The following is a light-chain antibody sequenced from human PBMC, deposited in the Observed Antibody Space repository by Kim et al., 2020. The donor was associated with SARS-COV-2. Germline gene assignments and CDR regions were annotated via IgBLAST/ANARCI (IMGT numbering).Light chain of an antibody. CDR3: QQYYSYPYT. V-gene: IGKV1-8*01. CDR2: AAS. CDR1: QGISSY. J-gene: IGKJ2*01. Sequence: SASTGDRVTITCRASQGISSYLAWYQQKPGKAPKLLIYAASTLQSGVPSRFSGSGSGTDFTLTISCLQSEDFAPYYCQQYYSYPYTFGQGTKLEI.